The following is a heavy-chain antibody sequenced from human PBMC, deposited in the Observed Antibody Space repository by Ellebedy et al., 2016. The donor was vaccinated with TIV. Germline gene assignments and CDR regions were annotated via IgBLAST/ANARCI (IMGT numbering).Heavy chain of an antibody. CDR1: GFIFSRYW. Sequence: GESLKISXEVSGFIFSRYWMSWVRQAPGKGLEWVAKIKQDGSQKYYADSVKGRFTISRDNSKNTLYLQMNSLRAEDTAVYYCARDNLHFGYYYGMDVWGQGTTVTVSS. V-gene: IGHV3-7*01. CDR3: ARDNLHFGYYYGMDV. J-gene: IGHJ6*02. CDR2: IKQDGSQK. D-gene: IGHD3-3*01.